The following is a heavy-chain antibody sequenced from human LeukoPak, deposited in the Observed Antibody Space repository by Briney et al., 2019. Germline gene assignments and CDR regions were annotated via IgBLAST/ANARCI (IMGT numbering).Heavy chain of an antibody. J-gene: IGHJ3*01. V-gene: IGHV1-2*06. Sequence: ASVKVSCKASGYTFTAYYIHWVQQAPGQGLEWMGRINPNSGATNYAPKFQGRVTMTGDTSINTAYMELSRLRSDDTAFYYCARESSSADAYDFWGHGTMVTVSS. CDR2: INPNSGAT. CDR1: GYTFTAYY. CDR3: ARESSSADAYDF. D-gene: IGHD6-6*01.